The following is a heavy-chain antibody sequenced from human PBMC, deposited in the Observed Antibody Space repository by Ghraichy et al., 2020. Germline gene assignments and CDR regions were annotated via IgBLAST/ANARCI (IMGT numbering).Heavy chain of an antibody. Sequence: SETLSLTCTVSGGSISSGDYYWSWIRQPPGKGLEWIGYIYYSGSTYYNPSLKSRVTISVDTSKNQFSLKLSSVTAADTAVYYCARAESIKGWWGWFDPWGQGTLVTVSS. CDR1: GGSISSGDYY. D-gene: IGHD1-14*01. V-gene: IGHV4-30-4*01. CDR3: ARAESIKGWWGWFDP. J-gene: IGHJ5*02. CDR2: IYYSGST.